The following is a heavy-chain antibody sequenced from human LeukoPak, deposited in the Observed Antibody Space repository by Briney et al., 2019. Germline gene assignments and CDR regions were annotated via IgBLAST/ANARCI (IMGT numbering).Heavy chain of an antibody. CDR1: GFTFSSYG. CDR2: IKQDGSEK. V-gene: IGHV3-7*01. Sequence: PGGSLRLSCAASGFTFSSYGMHWVRQAPGKGLEWVANIKQDGSEKYYVDSVKGRFTISRDNAKNSLYLQMNSLRAEDTAVYYCARVTYYGSGSNFDYWGQGTLVTVSS. CDR3: ARVTYYGSGSNFDY. D-gene: IGHD3-10*01. J-gene: IGHJ4*02.